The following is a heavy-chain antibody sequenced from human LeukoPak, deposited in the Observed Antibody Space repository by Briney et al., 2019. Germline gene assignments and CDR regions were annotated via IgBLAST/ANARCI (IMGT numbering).Heavy chain of an antibody. CDR1: GYTFTSYG. Sequence: ASVKVSCKASGYTFTSYGISWVRQAPGQGLEWMGWISAYNGNTNYAQKFQGRVTMTTDTSTSTAYTELRSLRSDDTAVYYCARDRRRGSSGWDLNPWGQGTLVTVSS. J-gene: IGHJ5*02. CDR3: ARDRRRGSSGWDLNP. CDR2: ISAYNGNT. V-gene: IGHV1-18*01. D-gene: IGHD6-19*01.